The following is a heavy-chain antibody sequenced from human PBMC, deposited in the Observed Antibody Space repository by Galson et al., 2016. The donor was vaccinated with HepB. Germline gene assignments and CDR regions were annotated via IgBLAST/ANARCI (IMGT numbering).Heavy chain of an antibody. V-gene: IGHV1-69*06. CDR1: GGSFSNYP. Sequence: SVKVSCKASGGSFSNYPVSWVRQAPGQGLVWLGGIIPFFGTTGYAQKFQGRVTITADKSTTTVYMELSSLRSEDTAIYYCAKYSGGPGDYGMDVWGQGTTVTVSS. D-gene: IGHD1-26*01. CDR2: IIPFFGTT. CDR3: AKYSGGPGDYGMDV. J-gene: IGHJ6*02.